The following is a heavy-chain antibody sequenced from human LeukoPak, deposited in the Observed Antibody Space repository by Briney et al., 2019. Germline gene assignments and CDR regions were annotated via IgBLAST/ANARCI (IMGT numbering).Heavy chain of an antibody. CDR1: GASISSYY. D-gene: IGHD6-13*01. CDR2: ISYSGSP. J-gene: IGHJ4*02. V-gene: IGHV4-59*08. Sequence: SETLSLTCTASGASISSYYWSWIRQPPGKGLEWIGYISYSGSPNYNPSLKSRVTISADTSKNQFSLNLSPVTAADTAVYYCARVGHIVAAGTYDWWGQGTLVTVSS. CDR3: ARVGHIVAAGTYDW.